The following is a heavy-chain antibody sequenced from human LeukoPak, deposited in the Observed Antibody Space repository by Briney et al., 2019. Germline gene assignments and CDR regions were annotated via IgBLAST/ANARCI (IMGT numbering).Heavy chain of an antibody. CDR1: GFTFSSYG. CDR3: ARDRDPYYDILTGYYD. Sequence: GGSLRLSCAASGFTFSSYGMHWVRQAPGKGLEWVAVIWYDGSNKYYADSVKGRFTISRDNSKNTLYLQMNSLRAEDTAVYYCARDRDPYYDILTGYYDWGQGTLVTVSS. V-gene: IGHV3-33*01. J-gene: IGHJ4*02. D-gene: IGHD3-9*01. CDR2: IWYDGSNK.